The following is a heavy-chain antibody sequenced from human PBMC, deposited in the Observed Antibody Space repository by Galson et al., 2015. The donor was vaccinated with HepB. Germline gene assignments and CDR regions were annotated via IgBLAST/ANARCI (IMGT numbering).Heavy chain of an antibody. J-gene: IGHJ5*02. CDR3: ARGGLYPQGEDNWFDP. V-gene: IGHV1-3*01. D-gene: IGHD3-10*01. CDR1: GYSFTYYA. CDR2: INAGNGDT. Sequence: SVKVSCKASGYSFTYYAIHWVRQAPGQRLEWMGWINAGNGDTKYSQRFQGRVTITIDTPARTAYMEMSSLRSEDTAVYYCARGGLYPQGEDNWFDPWGQGTLVTASS.